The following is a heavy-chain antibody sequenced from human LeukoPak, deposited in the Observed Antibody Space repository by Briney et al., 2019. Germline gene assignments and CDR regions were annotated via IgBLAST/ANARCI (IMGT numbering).Heavy chain of an antibody. CDR1: GFTFSSYW. CDR2: IKQDGSEK. J-gene: IGHJ4*02. D-gene: IGHD3-10*01. V-gene: IGHV3-7*01. Sequence: GGSLRLSCAASGFTFSSYWMSWVRQAPGKGLEWVANIKQDGSEKYYVDSVKGRFTISRDNAKNSLYLQMNSLRAEDTAVYYCGRDFTRVVRAGVSYSDYWGQGTLVTVSS. CDR3: GRDFTRVVRAGVSYSDY.